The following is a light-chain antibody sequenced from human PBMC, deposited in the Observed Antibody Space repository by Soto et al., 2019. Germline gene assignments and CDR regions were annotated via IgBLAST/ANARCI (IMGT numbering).Light chain of an antibody. Sequence: EIVLTQSPGTLSLSPGERATLSCRASQSVSSSYLAWYQQQPGQAPRLLIYGASSRATGIPDRFSGSGSGTDFTLTISRLEPEDFAVXXXQXXXXSRTFXGGTKVDI. CDR2: GAS. CDR1: QSVSSSY. CDR3: QXXXXSRT. V-gene: IGKV3-20*01. J-gene: IGKJ4*01.